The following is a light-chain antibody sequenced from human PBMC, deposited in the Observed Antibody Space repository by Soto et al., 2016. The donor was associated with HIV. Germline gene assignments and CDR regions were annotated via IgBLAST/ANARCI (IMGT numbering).Light chain of an antibody. J-gene: IGLJ3*02. CDR1: RITFKS. CDR2: DDK. CDR3: LVWDSSSGGV. Sequence: SYELSQSPSVSVAPEETATITCGGDRITFKSVHWYQQKPGQAPVLVVYDDKSRPSGIPERFSGSNSGNTATLTISRVEAGDEADYYCLVWDSSSGGVFGGGTKLTVL. V-gene: IGLV3-21*02.